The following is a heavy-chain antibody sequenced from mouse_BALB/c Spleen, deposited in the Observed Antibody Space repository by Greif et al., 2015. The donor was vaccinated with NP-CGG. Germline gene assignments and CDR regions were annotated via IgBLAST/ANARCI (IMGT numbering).Heavy chain of an antibody. CDR1: GFNIKDTY. J-gene: IGHJ1*01. CDR2: IDPANGNT. CDR3: ARWGDGSSYEGYFDV. Sequence: VHVKQSGAGLVKPGASVKLSCTASGFNIKDTYMHWVKQRPEQGLGWIGRIDPANGNTKYDPKFQGKATITADTSSNTAYLQLSSLTSEDTAVYYCARWGDGSSYEGYFDVWGAGNTVTVSS. V-gene: IGHV14-3*02. D-gene: IGHD1-1*01.